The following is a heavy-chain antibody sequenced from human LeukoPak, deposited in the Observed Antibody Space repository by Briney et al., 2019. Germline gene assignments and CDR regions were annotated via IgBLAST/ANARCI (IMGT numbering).Heavy chain of an antibody. Sequence: PGGTLRLSCAASGFTFTIYGMNWVRQAPGKGLEWVSGVGGDPRRTYYADSVKGRFTIDRDNSKNTLYLQMNSLKTEDTAVYYCTTGLDTLGNGYSYGYFFGYYYYYMDVWGKGTTVTVSS. D-gene: IGHD5-18*01. CDR3: TTGLDTLGNGYSYGYFFGYYYYYMDV. CDR1: GFTFTIYG. J-gene: IGHJ6*03. CDR2: VGGDPRRT. V-gene: IGHV3-23*01.